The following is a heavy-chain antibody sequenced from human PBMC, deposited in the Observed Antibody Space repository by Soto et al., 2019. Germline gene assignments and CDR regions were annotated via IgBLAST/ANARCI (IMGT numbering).Heavy chain of an antibody. V-gene: IGHV3-48*01. CDR2: ISSSSSTI. CDR1: GFTFSSYS. J-gene: IGHJ4*02. D-gene: IGHD6-13*01. Sequence: EVQLVESGGGLVQPGGSLRLSCAASGFTFSSYSMNWVRQAPGKGLEWVSYISSSSSTIYYADSVKGRFTISRDNAKNSLYLQMNSLRAEDTAVYYCAREGSSSWYSYDYWGQGTLLTVSS. CDR3: AREGSSSWYSYDY.